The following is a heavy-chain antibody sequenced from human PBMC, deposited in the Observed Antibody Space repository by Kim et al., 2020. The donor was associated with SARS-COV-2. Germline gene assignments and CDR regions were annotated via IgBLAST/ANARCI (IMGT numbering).Heavy chain of an antibody. CDR2: IKSKTDGGTT. CDR1: GFTFSNAW. V-gene: IGHV3-15*01. CDR3: TTGPLWFGELTTDPFDY. J-gene: IGHJ4*02. D-gene: IGHD3-10*01. Sequence: GGSLRLSCAASGFTFSNAWMSWVRQAPGKGLEWVGRIKSKTDGGTTDYAAPVKGRFTISRDDSKNTLYLQMNSLKTEDTAVYYCTTGPLWFGELTTDPFDYWGQGTLVTVSS.